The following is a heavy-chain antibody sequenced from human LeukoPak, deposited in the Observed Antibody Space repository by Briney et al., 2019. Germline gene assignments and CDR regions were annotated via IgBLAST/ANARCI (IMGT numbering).Heavy chain of an antibody. Sequence: KPGGSLRLSCAASGFTFSSYSMNWVRQAPGKGLEWVSSISSSSSYIYYADSVKGRFTISRDNAKNSLYLQMNSLRAEDTAVYYCARPPTQRWLQHVDYYYMDVWGKGTTVTVSS. CDR2: ISSSSSYI. CDR1: GFTFSSYS. J-gene: IGHJ6*03. D-gene: IGHD5-24*01. V-gene: IGHV3-21*01. CDR3: ARPPTQRWLQHVDYYYMDV.